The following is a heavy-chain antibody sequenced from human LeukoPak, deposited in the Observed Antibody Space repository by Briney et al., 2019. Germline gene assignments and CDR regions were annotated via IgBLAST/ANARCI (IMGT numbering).Heavy chain of an antibody. V-gene: IGHV4-34*01. CDR2: INQSGST. CDR3: ARDPPYTTVVTYYYYYGMDV. J-gene: IGHJ6*02. CDR1: GGSFSDYY. Sequence: SETLSLTCAVYGGSFSDYYWSWIRQPPGKGLEWIGEINQSGSTNYNPSLKSRVTISVDTSKNQFSLKLSSVTAADTAVYYCARDPPYTTVVTYYYYYGMDVWGQGTPVTVSS. D-gene: IGHD5-18*01.